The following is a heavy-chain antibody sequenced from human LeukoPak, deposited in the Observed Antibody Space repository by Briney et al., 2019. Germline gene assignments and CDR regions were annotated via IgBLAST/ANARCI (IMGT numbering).Heavy chain of an antibody. CDR3: ASEGVVRYLFEY. CDR2: IYTSGIT. D-gene: IGHD3-3*01. V-gene: IGHV4-61*02. CDR1: GDSISSGSYY. J-gene: IGHJ4*02. Sequence: SQTLSLTCTVSGDSISSGSYYWSWIRQPAGKRLEWIGRIYTSGITNYNPSLKSRVTISVDTSKNQFSLKLSSVTAADTAFYYCASEGVVRYLFEYWGQGTLVTVSS.